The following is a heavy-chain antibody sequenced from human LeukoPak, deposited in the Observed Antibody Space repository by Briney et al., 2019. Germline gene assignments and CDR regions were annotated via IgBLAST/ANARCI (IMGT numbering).Heavy chain of an antibody. J-gene: IGHJ4*02. CDR1: GFTFSSYG. D-gene: IGHD2-2*01. CDR3: ARDANALCSSTTCSRYYYFDY. Sequence: GGSLRLSCAASGFTFSSYGMHWVRQAPGKGLEWVAVISYDGSNEYYADSVKGRFTISRDNSKNTLYLQMNSLRAEDTAVYYCARDANALCSSTTCSRYYYFDYWGQGTLVTVSS. V-gene: IGHV3-30*19. CDR2: ISYDGSNE.